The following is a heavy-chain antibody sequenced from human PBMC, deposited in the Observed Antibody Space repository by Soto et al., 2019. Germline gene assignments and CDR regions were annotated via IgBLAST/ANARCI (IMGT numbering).Heavy chain of an antibody. CDR2: INPSSGST. V-gene: IGHV1-46*01. J-gene: IGHJ4*01. CDR1: GYTFTSYY. Sequence: QVQLVQSGAEVRKPGASVKVSCKASGYTFTSYYMHWVRQAPGQGLEWMGIINPSSGSTTYAQKFQGRVTLTRDTPTSTVYMELSSLRSEDTAVYFCAKLAYDASGSTNPHFDFWGRGTLVTVVS. D-gene: IGHD3-22*01. CDR3: AKLAYDASGSTNPHFDF.